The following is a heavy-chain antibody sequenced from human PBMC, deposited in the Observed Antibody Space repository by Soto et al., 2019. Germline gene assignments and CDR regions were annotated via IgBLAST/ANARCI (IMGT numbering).Heavy chain of an antibody. J-gene: IGHJ6*03. CDR1: GFTFRDNY. V-gene: IGHV3-11*01. CDR3: AKNPNCYYYMDV. Sequence: QVQLVESGGGLVKPGGSLRLSCADSGFTFRDNYMTWIRHAPGKGLQWISYITSSGSYRHYADSVKSRFTISRDNANNSLYLQMNNLRAEDTAVYYCAKNPNCYYYMDVWGKGTTVIVSS. CDR2: ITSSGSYR.